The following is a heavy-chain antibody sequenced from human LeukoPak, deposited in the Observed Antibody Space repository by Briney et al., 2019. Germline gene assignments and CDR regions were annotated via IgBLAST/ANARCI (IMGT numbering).Heavy chain of an antibody. J-gene: IGHJ6*02. CDR1: GFSRSTSGVG. CDR3: AHRFRGVRGVMGDYYYGMDV. D-gene: IGHD3-10*01. Sequence: SGPTLVNPTQTLTLTCTFSGFSRSTSGVGVGWIRKPPGKALEGLALNYWDDDKRYSPSLKSRLSITKDTSKTQVVLTMTNMDPVDTATYYCAHRFRGVRGVMGDYYYGMDVWGQGTTVTVSS. V-gene: IGHV2-5*02. CDR2: NYWDDDK.